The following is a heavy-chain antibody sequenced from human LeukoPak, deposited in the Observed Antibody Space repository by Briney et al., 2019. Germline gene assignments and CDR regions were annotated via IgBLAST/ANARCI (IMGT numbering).Heavy chain of an antibody. J-gene: IGHJ6*03. D-gene: IGHD3-3*01. Sequence: SETLSLTCTVSGGSISSGGYYWSWIRQPAGKGLEWIGRIYTSGSTNYNPSLKSRVTMSVDTSKNQFSLKLSSVTAADTAVYYCARGTQLRFLEGSVYYYYYYMDVWGKGTTVTVSS. CDR3: ARGTQLRFLEGSVYYYYYYMDV. V-gene: IGHV4-61*02. CDR1: GGSISSGGYY. CDR2: IYTSGST.